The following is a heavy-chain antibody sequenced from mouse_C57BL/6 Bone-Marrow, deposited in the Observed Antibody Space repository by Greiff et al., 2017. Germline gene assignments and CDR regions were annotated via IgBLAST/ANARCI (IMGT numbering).Heavy chain of an antibody. V-gene: IGHV1-53*01. Sequence: QVQLQQSGTELVKPGASVKLSCKASGYTFTNYCMHWVKQRPGKGLEWIGNINPNNGGTNYNEKFKGKATLTVDKSSSTAYMQLRRLTSEDSAVYYCAKLVLDYGID. J-gene: IGHJ2*01. D-gene: IGHD1-1*02. CDR3: AKLVLDYGID. CDR2: INPNNGGT. CDR1: GYTFTNYC.